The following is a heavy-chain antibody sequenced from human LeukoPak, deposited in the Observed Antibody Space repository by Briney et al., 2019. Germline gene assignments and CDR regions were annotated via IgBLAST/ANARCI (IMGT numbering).Heavy chain of an antibody. V-gene: IGHV3-23*01. CDR3: AKTTAGYSSGRYPGWPVDY. CDR2: TSGSGGST. CDR1: GFTLGSDA. Sequence: GGALRLPCAASGFTLGSDAMYWVRQAPGKGREWVSGTSGSGGSTFYADSVKGRFTIARDNSEKTVYLKLNSLRADHRAVYYCAKTTAGYSSGRYPGWPVDYWGQGHLATVSS. D-gene: IGHD6-19*01. J-gene: IGHJ4*02.